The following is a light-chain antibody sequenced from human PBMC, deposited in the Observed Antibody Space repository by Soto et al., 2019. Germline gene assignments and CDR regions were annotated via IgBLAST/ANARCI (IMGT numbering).Light chain of an antibody. J-gene: IGKJ1*01. CDR3: QHYGSSPRT. Sequence: EIVLTQSPDTLSLSPGERATLSCRASQSISSSYLGWFQQKPGQAPRLLIYGASSRATGIPDRFRGSGSGTDFSLTSSRLEPEDFAVYYCQHYGSSPRTFGQGTKVEIK. CDR2: GAS. V-gene: IGKV3-20*01. CDR1: QSISSSY.